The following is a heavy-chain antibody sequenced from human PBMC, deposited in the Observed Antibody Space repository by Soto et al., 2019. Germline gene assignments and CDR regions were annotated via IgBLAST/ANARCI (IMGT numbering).Heavy chain of an antibody. V-gene: IGHV4-4*02. CDR3: ARRIYGDWYFDL. J-gene: IGHJ2*01. CDR1: GGSISRSYW. CDR2: IFHSGST. D-gene: IGHD3-16*01. Sequence: QVQLQESSPGLVKPSGTLSLTCAVSGGSISRSYWWSWVRQPPGKGLEWIGEIFHSGSTNSSPSLKSRVTISLDTSKNRFSLELSSVTAADMAVYYCARRIYGDWYFDLWGRGTLVTVSS.